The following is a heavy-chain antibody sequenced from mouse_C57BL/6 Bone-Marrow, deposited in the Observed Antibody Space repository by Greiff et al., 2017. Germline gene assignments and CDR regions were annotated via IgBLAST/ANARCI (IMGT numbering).Heavy chain of an antibody. Sequence: EVKLVESGGGLVKPGGSLKLSCAASGFTFSSYAMSWVRQTPEQRLEWVATISDGGSYTYYPDNVKGRFTISRDNAKNSLYQQMSHLKSEDTAMYYCARGGITTVVASYAMDYWGQGTSVTVSS. CDR1: GFTFSSYA. CDR3: ARGGITTVVASYAMDY. D-gene: IGHD1-1*01. V-gene: IGHV5-4*03. J-gene: IGHJ4*01. CDR2: ISDGGSYT.